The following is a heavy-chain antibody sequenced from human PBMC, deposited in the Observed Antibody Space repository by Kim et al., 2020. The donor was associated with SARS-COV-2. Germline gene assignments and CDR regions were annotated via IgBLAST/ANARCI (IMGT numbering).Heavy chain of an antibody. CDR1: GFTFSSYA. J-gene: IGHJ6*01. CDR3: ARDSVLTGGGRVYYYYGMDV. Sequence: GGSLRLSCAVSGFTFSSYAMHWVRQAPGKGLEWVAVISHDGSSTYYADSVRGRFTISRDKSKNTLYLQMNSLRPEDTAVYYCARDSVLTGGGRVYYYYGMDVWGQGTTVTVTS. D-gene: IGHD3-10*01. CDR2: ISHDGSST. V-gene: IGHV3-30*04.